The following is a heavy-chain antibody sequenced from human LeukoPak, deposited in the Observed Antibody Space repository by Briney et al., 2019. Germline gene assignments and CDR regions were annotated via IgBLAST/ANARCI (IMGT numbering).Heavy chain of an antibody. V-gene: IGHV4-34*01. Sequence: SETLSLTCAVYGGSFSGYYWSWIRQPPGKGLEWNGEINHSGSTNYNPPLKSRVTISVDTSKNQFSLKLSSVTAADTAVYYCARGQQLPRDLAGFDPWGQGTLVTVSS. CDR2: INHSGST. J-gene: IGHJ5*02. D-gene: IGHD5-18*01. CDR3: ARGQQLPRDLAGFDP. CDR1: GGSFSGYY.